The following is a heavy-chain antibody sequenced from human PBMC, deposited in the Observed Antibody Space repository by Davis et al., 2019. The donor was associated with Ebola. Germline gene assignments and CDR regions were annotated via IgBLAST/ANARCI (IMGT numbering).Heavy chain of an antibody. V-gene: IGHV4-39*07. CDR1: GGSISTYY. J-gene: IGHJ4*02. D-gene: IGHD5-12*01. CDR2: IYYGGST. Sequence: SETLSLTCTVSGGSISTYYWGWIRQPPGKGLEWIGNIYYGGSTYYNPSLKSRVTISVDTSKNQFSLKLSSVTAADTAVCYCARESGYEGFDYWGQGTLVTVSS. CDR3: ARESGYEGFDY.